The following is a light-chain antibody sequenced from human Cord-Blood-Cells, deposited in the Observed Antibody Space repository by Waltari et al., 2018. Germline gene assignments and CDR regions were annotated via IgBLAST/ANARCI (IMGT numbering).Light chain of an antibody. CDR2: DAS. J-gene: IGKJ1*01. CDR1: QSVSSY. Sequence: EIVLTQSPATLSLSPGERATLSCRASQSVSSYLAWYQPKPGQAPRPLIYDASNRATGIPARFSGSGSGTDFTLTISSLEPEDFAVYYCQQRSNWPRTFGQGTKVEIK. V-gene: IGKV3-11*01. CDR3: QQRSNWPRT.